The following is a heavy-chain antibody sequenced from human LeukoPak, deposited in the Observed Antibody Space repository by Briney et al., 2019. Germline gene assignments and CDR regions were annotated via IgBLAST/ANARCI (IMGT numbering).Heavy chain of an antibody. Sequence: ASVKVSCKASGYTFTSYDINWVRQATGQGLEWMGWMNPNSGNTGYAQKFQGRVTITRNTSISTAYMELSSLRSEDTAVYYCARVVDFWSGYSLPYYYYMDVWGKGTTVTVSS. CDR3: ARVVDFWSGYSLPYYYYMDV. J-gene: IGHJ6*03. CDR1: GYTFTSYD. CDR2: MNPNSGNT. D-gene: IGHD3-3*01. V-gene: IGHV1-8*02.